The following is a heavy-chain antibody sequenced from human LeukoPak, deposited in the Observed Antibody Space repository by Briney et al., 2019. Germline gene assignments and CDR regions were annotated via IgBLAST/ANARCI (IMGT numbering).Heavy chain of an antibody. V-gene: IGHV3-23*01. CDR1: RFTFSTYA. Sequence: GWSLRLSCAASRFTFSTYAMSWVRQAPGKGLEWISTIANGGGSTYYADSVKGRFTISRDNSKNTLYLQMNSLRAEDTAVYYCAKSHSVEQRGYFDYWGQGTLVTVSS. CDR3: AKSHSVEQRGYFDY. J-gene: IGHJ4*02. D-gene: IGHD1/OR15-1a*01. CDR2: IANGGGST.